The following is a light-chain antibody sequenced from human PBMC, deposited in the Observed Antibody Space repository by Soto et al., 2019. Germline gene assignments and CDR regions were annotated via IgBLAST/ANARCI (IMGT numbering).Light chain of an antibody. CDR1: QSVSSY. CDR2: RAS. Sequence: EIVMTQSPATLSVSPGERATLSCRASQSVSSYLAWYQHKPGQAPRLLIFRASTRATGIPARFSGSGSGAEFTLAISSLQSEDFAVYYCQQYNDWPRTFGQGAKVHIK. CDR3: QQYNDWPRT. V-gene: IGKV3-15*01. J-gene: IGKJ1*01.